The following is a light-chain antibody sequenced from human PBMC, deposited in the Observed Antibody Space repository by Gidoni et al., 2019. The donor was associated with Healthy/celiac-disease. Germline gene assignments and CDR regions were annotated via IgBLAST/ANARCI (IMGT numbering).Light chain of an antibody. CDR3: QQYNNWPPLT. CDR1: QRVSSN. V-gene: IGKV3-15*01. Sequence: EIVMPQSPATLSVSLGEKATPPCRASQRVSSNVAWYQQTPGQAPRLLNDGASTRATGIPARFSGSGSGTEFTLTISSLQSEDFAVYYCQQYNNWPPLTFGGGTKVEIK. J-gene: IGKJ4*01. CDR2: GAS.